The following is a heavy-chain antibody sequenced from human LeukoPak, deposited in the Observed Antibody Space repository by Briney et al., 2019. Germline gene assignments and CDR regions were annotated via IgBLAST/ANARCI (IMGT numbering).Heavy chain of an antibody. Sequence: ASVKVSCKTSGYSFIDYYIHWVRQVPGQGLEWMGWINPSSGVTKFSQELQDRVTLTRDTSLSTAYMELNSLTFDDTAIYYCAREDTYGEYRPFDFWGQGAPVTVSS. V-gene: IGHV1-2*02. CDR1: GYSFIDYY. CDR2: INPSSGVT. CDR3: AREDTYGEYRPFDF. J-gene: IGHJ4*02. D-gene: IGHD5-18*01.